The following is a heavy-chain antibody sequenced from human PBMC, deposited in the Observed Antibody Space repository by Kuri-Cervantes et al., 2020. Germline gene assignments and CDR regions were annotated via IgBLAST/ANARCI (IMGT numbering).Heavy chain of an antibody. V-gene: IGHV3-9*01. CDR3: AKGWGEDYYYYYYYMDV. D-gene: IGHD3-10*01. Sequence: GGSLRLSCAASGFTFDDYGMHWVRQAPGKGLEWVSGISWNSGIIGYADSVKGRFTISRDNSKNTLYLQMNSLRAEDTAVYYCAKGWGEDYYYYYYYMDVWGKGTTVTVSS. CDR1: GFTFDDYG. CDR2: ISWNSGII. J-gene: IGHJ6*03.